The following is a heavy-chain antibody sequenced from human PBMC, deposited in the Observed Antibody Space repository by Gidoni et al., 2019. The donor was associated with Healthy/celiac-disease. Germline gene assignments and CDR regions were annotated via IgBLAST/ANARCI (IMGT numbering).Heavy chain of an antibody. Sequence: QVQLVESGGGVVQPGRSLRLYCAASGFTFSSYGMHWVRQAPGKGLEWVAVISYDGSNKYYADSVKGRFTISRDNSKNTLYLQMNSLRAEDTAVYYCAKGGMYYFDYWGQGTLVTVSS. CDR3: AKGGMYYFDY. CDR2: ISYDGSNK. CDR1: GFTFSSYG. V-gene: IGHV3-30*18. J-gene: IGHJ4*02. D-gene: IGHD1-20*01.